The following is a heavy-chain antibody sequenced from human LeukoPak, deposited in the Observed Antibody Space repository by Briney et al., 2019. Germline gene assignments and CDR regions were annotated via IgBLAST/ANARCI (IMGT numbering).Heavy chain of an antibody. CDR1: GASITSNHW. CDR2: IYHGGAT. V-gene: IGHV4-4*02. CDR3: ATYLYGDYGYYYFDY. J-gene: IGHJ4*02. D-gene: IGHD4-17*01. Sequence: PSETLSLTCAVSGASITSNHWWSRARQAPGEGLEWIGEIYHGGATTYNPSLKSRVTMSVDKSKNEFSLSLRSVTAADTAVYYCATYLYGDYGYYYFDYWGPGTLVTVSS.